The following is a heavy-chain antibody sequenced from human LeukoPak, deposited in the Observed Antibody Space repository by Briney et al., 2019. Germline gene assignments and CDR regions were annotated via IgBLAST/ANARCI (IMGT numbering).Heavy chain of an antibody. V-gene: IGHV1-2*02. J-gene: IGHJ3*02. CDR3: WYYYDSSNAVVNAFDI. CDR2: INPNSGGT. CDR1: GYTFTSYY. Sequence: ASVKVSCKASGYTFTSYYMHWVRQAPGQGLEWMGWINPNSGGTNYAQKFQGRVTMTRDTSISTAYMELSRLRSDDTAVYYCWYYYDSSNAVVNAFDIWGQGTTVTVSS. D-gene: IGHD3-22*01.